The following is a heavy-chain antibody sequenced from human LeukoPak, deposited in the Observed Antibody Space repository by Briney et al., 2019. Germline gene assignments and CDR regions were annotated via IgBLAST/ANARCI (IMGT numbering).Heavy chain of an antibody. D-gene: IGHD2-2*01. V-gene: IGHV3-23*01. J-gene: IGHJ4*02. CDR1: GFTFSSYA. CDR2: ISGSGGST. Sequence: GGSLRLSCAASGFTFSSYAMSWVRQAPGKGLEWASAISGSGGSTYYADSVKGRFTISRDNSKNTLYLQMNSLRAEDTAVYYCARAQAVFCSSTSCYGHYFDYWGQGTLVTVSS. CDR3: ARAQAVFCSSTSCYGHYFDY.